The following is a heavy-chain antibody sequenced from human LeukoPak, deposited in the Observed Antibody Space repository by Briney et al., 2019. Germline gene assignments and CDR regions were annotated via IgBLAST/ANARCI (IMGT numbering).Heavy chain of an antibody. CDR2: ISWNSGSI. D-gene: IGHD4-17*01. J-gene: IGHJ3*02. Sequence: GGSLRLSCAASGFTFDDYAMHWVRQAPGKSLEWVSGISWNSGSIGYADSVKGRFTISRDNAKNSLYLQMNSLRAEDTALYYCAKDTDYGDTGAFDIWGQGTMVTVSS. CDR3: AKDTDYGDTGAFDI. CDR1: GFTFDDYA. V-gene: IGHV3-9*01.